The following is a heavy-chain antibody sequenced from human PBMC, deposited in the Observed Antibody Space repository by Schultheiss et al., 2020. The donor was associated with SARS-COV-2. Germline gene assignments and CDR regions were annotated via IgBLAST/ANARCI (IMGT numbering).Heavy chain of an antibody. D-gene: IGHD6-19*01. CDR1: GGSISSSNW. Sequence: SETLSLTCTVYGGSISSSNWWSWVRQPPGKGLEWIGYIYYSGSTNYNPSLKSRVTMSVDTSKNQFSLKLSSVTAADTAVYYCARDRVSSGRPDWFDPWGQGTLVTV. CDR2: IYYSGST. V-gene: IGHV4-4*02. J-gene: IGHJ5*02. CDR3: ARDRVSSGRPDWFDP.